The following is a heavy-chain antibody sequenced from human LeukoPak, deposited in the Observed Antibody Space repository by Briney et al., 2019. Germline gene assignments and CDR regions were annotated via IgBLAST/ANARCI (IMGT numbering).Heavy chain of an antibody. CDR2: ISGSGGST. CDR3: AKDYYWFDP. Sequence: PGGSLRLSCAGSGFTFNNFAMSWVRQTPGKGLEWVSGISGSGGSTYYADSVKGRFTISRDNSKNTLYLQMNSLRAEDTAVYYCAKDYYWFDPWGQGTLVTVSS. J-gene: IGHJ5*02. V-gene: IGHV3-23*01. CDR1: GFTFNNFA. D-gene: IGHD3-10*01.